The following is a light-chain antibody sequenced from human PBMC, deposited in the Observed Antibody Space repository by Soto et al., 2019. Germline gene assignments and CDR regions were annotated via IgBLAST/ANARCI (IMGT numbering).Light chain of an antibody. CDR3: QQYNSYSPWT. CDR1: QTIDSW. V-gene: IGKV1-5*03. CDR2: KAS. Sequence: DIQMTQSPSTLSASVGDRVTITCRASQTIDSWLAWYQQRPGKPPNLLIYKASTLASGVPSRFSGSGSGTEFTLTISSLQPDDFATYYCQQYNSYSPWTFGQGTKVDI. J-gene: IGKJ1*01.